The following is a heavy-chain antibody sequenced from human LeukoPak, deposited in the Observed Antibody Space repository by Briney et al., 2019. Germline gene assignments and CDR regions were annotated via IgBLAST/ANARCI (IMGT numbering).Heavy chain of an antibody. J-gene: IGHJ4*02. Sequence: ASVKVSCKASGYTFTSYGISWVRQAPGQGLEWMGWISAYNGNTNYAQKLQGRVTMTTDTSTSTAYMELRSLRSDDTAMYYCAREGYSYGSRYYFDYWGQGTLVTVSS. V-gene: IGHV1-18*01. CDR3: AREGYSYGSRYYFDY. CDR1: GYTFTSYG. D-gene: IGHD5-18*01. CDR2: ISAYNGNT.